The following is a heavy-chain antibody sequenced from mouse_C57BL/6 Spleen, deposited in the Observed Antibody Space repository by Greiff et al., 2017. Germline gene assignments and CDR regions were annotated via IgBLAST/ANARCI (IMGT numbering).Heavy chain of an antibody. J-gene: IGHJ4*01. CDR3: ARRGYGSGAVDY. D-gene: IGHD1-1*01. CDR2: IYPRSGNT. Sequence: QVQLKQSGAELARPGASVKLSCKASGYTFTSYGISWVKQRTGQGLEWIGEIYPRSGNTYYNEKFKGKATLTADKSSSTAYMELRSLTSEDSAVYYCARRGYGSGAVDYWGQGTSVTVSS. V-gene: IGHV1-81*01. CDR1: GYTFTSYG.